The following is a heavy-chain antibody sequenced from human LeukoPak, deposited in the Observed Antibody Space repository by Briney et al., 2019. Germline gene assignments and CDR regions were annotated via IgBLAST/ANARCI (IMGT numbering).Heavy chain of an antibody. CDR3: ACSTHYYYYGMDV. Sequence: ASVKVSCKASGGTFSSYAISWVRQAPGQGLEWMGGIIPIFGTANYAQKFQGRVTITADESTSIAYMELSSPRSEDTAVYYCACSTHYYYYGMDVWGQGTTVTVSS. D-gene: IGHD2-2*01. V-gene: IGHV1-69*13. CDR1: GGTFSSYA. CDR2: IIPIFGTA. J-gene: IGHJ6*02.